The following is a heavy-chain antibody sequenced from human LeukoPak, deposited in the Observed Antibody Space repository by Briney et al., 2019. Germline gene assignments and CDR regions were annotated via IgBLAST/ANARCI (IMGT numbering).Heavy chain of an antibody. Sequence: ASVRVSCKASGGTLTSHTFTWVRRAPGQGLEWMGGILPILGSASYAKKFQGRATNSADESTGTVYMELRNLTPEDTAVYYCARGYDIGDYVPYNYWGQGTLVTVSS. V-gene: IGHV1-69*13. CDR1: GGTLTSHT. CDR2: ILPILGSA. D-gene: IGHD4-17*01. CDR3: ARGYDIGDYVPYNY. J-gene: IGHJ4*02.